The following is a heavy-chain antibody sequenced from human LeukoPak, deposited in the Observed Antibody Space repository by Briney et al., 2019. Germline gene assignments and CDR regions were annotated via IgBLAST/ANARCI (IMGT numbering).Heavy chain of an antibody. D-gene: IGHD6-13*01. CDR3: AKDATAAVGTVYMDV. CDR1: GFTFSNYE. Sequence: GGSLRLSCAASGFTFSNYEMNWVRQAPGKGLEWISHISNTGDIIHYADSVEGRFTISRDNTKNSLYLQMNSLRAEDTAVYYCAKDATAAVGTVYMDVWGKGTTVTISS. CDR2: ISNTGDII. V-gene: IGHV3-48*03. J-gene: IGHJ6*03.